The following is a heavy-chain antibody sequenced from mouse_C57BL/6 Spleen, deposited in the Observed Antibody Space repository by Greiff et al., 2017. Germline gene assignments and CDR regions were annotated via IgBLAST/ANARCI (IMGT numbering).Heavy chain of an antibody. CDR2: ISSGGSYT. CDR3: ARDGH. V-gene: IGHV5-6*01. J-gene: IGHJ4*01. CDR1: GFTFSSYG. Sequence: EVMLVESGGDLVKPGGSLKLSCAASGFTFSSYGMSWVRQTPDKRLEWVATISSGGSYTYYPDSVKGRFTISRDNAKNTLYLQMSSLKSEDTAMYYCARDGHWGQGTSVTVSS. D-gene: IGHD3-1*01.